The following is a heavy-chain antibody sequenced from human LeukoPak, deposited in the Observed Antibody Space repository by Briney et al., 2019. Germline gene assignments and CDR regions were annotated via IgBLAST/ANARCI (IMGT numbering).Heavy chain of an antibody. CDR1: GFTFSSYG. CDR2: ISGSGGST. Sequence: GGSLRLSCAASGFTFSSYGMSWVRQAPRKGLEWVSTISGSGGSTYYADSVKGRFTISRDNAGNSLYLQMSSLRAEDTAVYYCASTYDSSGYYTPDYWGQGTLVTVSS. CDR3: ASTYDSSGYYTPDY. V-gene: IGHV3-23*01. J-gene: IGHJ4*02. D-gene: IGHD3-22*01.